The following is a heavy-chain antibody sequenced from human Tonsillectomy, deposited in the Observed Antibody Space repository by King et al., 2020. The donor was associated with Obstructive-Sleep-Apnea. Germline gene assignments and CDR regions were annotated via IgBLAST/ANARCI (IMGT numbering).Heavy chain of an antibody. V-gene: IGHV3-30-3*01. D-gene: IGHD3-22*01. Sequence: AQLAESGGGVVQPGRSLRLSCAASGFTFSSYATHWVRQAPGKGLEWVAIISYDGNNKYYADSVKGRFTISRDNSKNTLYLQMNSLRPDDTAVYYCARDRRDFYDSSGLDYGMDVWGQGTTVTVSS. CDR2: ISYDGNNK. J-gene: IGHJ6*02. CDR3: ARDRRDFYDSSGLDYGMDV. CDR1: GFTFSSYA.